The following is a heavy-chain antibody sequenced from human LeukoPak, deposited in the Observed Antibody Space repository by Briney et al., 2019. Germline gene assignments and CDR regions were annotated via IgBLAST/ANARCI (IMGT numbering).Heavy chain of an antibody. J-gene: IGHJ4*02. Sequence: ASVKVSCKASGYTFTGYYMHWVRQAPGQGLEWMGWINPNSGGTNYAQKFQGRATMTRDTSISTAYMELSRLRSDDTAVYYCASDPGGGYCSGGSCRSLAYYFDYWGQGTLVTVSS. CDR1: GYTFTGYY. CDR2: INPNSGGT. V-gene: IGHV1-2*02. CDR3: ASDPGGGYCSGGSCRSLAYYFDY. D-gene: IGHD2-15*01.